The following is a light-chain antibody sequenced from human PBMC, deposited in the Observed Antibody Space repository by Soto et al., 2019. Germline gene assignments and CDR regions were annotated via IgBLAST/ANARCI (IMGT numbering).Light chain of an antibody. CDR3: QQYKSWPTIT. CDR1: QSLNTD. V-gene: IGKV3-15*01. Sequence: EILLTQSPASLSVSPGESATLSCRASQSLNTDLAWYQQKPGQAPRLLLYGASTRATGTPTRFSGSGSGTEFTTTISSLQSEDFDIHYSQQYKSWPTITFGKGT. J-gene: IGKJ5*01. CDR2: GAS.